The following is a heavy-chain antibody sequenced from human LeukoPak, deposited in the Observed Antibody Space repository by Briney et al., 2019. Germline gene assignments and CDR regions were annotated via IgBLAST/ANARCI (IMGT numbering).Heavy chain of an antibody. CDR3: ARVFDSGSQAYFYYMDV. CDR2: INHSEGT. Sequence: SETLSLTCAVYGGSFSGYHWSWIRQPPGKGLEWIGEINHSEGTNYNPSLKSRVTMSVDTSKNQFSLKVSSVTAADTAVYYCARVFDSGSQAYFYYMDVWGKGTTVTIFS. V-gene: IGHV4-34*01. D-gene: IGHD3-10*01. CDR1: GGSFSGYH. J-gene: IGHJ6*03.